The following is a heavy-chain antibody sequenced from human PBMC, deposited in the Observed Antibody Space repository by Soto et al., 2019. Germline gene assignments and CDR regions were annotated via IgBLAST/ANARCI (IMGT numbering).Heavy chain of an antibody. CDR3: AKASAPGGTYFPLWF. V-gene: IGHV3-23*01. J-gene: IGHJ4*02. Sequence: GGSLRLSCAASGFTFSSYGMSWVRQAPGKGLEWVSSISGSGGSTYYADPVKGRFTISRDNSKNTLYLQMNSLRAEDTAVYYCAKASAPGGTYFPLWFWGQGTLVTVSS. CDR1: GFTFSSYG. CDR2: ISGSGGST. D-gene: IGHD1-26*01.